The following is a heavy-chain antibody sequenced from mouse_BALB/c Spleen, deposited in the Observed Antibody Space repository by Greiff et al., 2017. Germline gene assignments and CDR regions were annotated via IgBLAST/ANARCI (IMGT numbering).Heavy chain of an antibody. J-gene: IGHJ2*01. V-gene: IGHV3-2*02. CDR3: ARWDGYLPYFDY. CDR1: GYSITSDYA. Sequence: DVKLQESGPGLVKPSQSLSLTCTVTGYSITSDYAWNWIRQFPGNKLEWMGYISYSGSTSYNPSLKSRISITRDTSKNQFFLQLNSVTTEDTATYYCARWDGYLPYFDYWGQGTTLTVSS. CDR2: ISYSGST. D-gene: IGHD2-3*01.